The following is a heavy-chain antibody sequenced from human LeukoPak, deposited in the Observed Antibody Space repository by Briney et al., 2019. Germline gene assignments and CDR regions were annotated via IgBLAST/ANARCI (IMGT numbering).Heavy chain of an antibody. Sequence: PSETLSLTCTVSGGSISSYYWSWIRQPPGKGLEWIGYIYYSGSTNYNPSLRSRVTISVDASKNQFSLKLSSVTAADTAVYYCARGGNYGDYDGYFDYWGQGTLVTVSS. CDR1: GGSISSYY. CDR2: IYYSGST. V-gene: IGHV4-59*08. D-gene: IGHD4-17*01. J-gene: IGHJ4*02. CDR3: ARGGNYGDYDGYFDY.